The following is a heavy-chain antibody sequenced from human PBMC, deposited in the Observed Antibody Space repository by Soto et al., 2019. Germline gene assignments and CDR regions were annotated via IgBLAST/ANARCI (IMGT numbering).Heavy chain of an antibody. V-gene: IGHV3-53*04. CDR3: ARDPPDCCGDCHDAFDI. Sequence: EVQLVESGGGLVQPGGSLRLSCAASGFTVSSNYMSWVRQAPGKGLEWVSVIYSGGSTYYADSVKGRFTISRHNSKNTLYLQMNSLRAEDTAVYYCARDPPDCCGDCHDAFDIWGQGTMVTVSS. D-gene: IGHD2-21*01. CDR1: GFTVSSNY. J-gene: IGHJ3*02. CDR2: IYSGGST.